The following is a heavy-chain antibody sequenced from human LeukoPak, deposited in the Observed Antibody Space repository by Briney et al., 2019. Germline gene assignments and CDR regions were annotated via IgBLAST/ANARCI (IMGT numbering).Heavy chain of an antibody. CDR3: ARDQRDDFWSGPHFDY. CDR1: GGSINSYY. D-gene: IGHD3-3*01. J-gene: IGHJ4*02. Sequence: SETLSLTCTVTGGSINSYYWSWIRQPPGKGLEWIANIYYSGSTNYNPSLKSRVTISVDTSKNQFSLKLSSVTAADTAVYYCARDQRDDFWSGPHFDYWGQGTLVTVSS. V-gene: IGHV4-59*01. CDR2: IYYSGST.